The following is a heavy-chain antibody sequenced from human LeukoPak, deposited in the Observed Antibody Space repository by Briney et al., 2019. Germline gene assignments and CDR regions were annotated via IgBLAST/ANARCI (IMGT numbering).Heavy chain of an antibody. D-gene: IGHD6-25*01. J-gene: IGHJ4*02. CDR1: GFTFSGYG. V-gene: IGHV3-30*18. CDR3: AKDPRVEAAAPDY. Sequence: GRSLRLSCAASGFTFSGYGMHWVRQAPAKGLEWVAVISYDGNNKYYVDSVKGRFTISRDNSKNTMSLQMNSLRVEDTAVYYCAKDPRVEAAAPDYWGQGTLVTVSS. CDR2: ISYDGNNK.